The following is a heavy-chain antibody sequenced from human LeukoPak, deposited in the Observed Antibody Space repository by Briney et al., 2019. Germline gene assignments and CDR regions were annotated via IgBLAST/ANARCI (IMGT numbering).Heavy chain of an antibody. D-gene: IGHD3-22*01. CDR3: ARDPRSRSGYPYMDV. CDR2: IYYSGST. CDR1: GGSISSYY. J-gene: IGHJ6*03. V-gene: IGHV4-59*01. Sequence: KPSETLSLTCTVSGGSISSYYWSWFRQPPGKGLEWIGYIYYSGSTNYNPSLKSRVTISVDTSKNQFSLKLSSVTAADTAVYYCARDPRSRSGYPYMDVWGKGTTVTVSS.